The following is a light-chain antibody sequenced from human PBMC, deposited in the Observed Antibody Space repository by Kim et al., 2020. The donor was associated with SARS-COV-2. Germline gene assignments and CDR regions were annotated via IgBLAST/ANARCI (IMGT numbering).Light chain of an antibody. CDR1: SSDIGGYDY. CDR3: SSYSASGAYIL. J-gene: IGLJ2*01. V-gene: IGLV2-14*03. CDR2: DVR. Sequence: QSALTQPASVSGSTGQSITLSCTGTSSDIGGYDYVSWYQQYPGQAPRLIIYDVRNRPSGISSHFSGSKSGNTASLTISGLHTDDEADYYCSSYSASGAYILFGGGTQLTVL.